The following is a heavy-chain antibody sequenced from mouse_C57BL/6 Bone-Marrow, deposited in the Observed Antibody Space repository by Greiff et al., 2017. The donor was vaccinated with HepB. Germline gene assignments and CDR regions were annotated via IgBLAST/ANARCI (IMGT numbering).Heavy chain of an antibody. CDR1: GFNIKDDY. J-gene: IGHJ2*01. V-gene: IGHV14-4*01. CDR2: IDPENGDT. CDR3: TTDLFDY. Sequence: DVHLVESGAELVRPGASVKLSCTASGFNIKDDYMHWVKQRPEQGLEWIGWIDPENGDTEYASKFQGKATITADTSSNTAYLQLSSLTSEDTAVYYCTTDLFDYWGQGTTLTVSS.